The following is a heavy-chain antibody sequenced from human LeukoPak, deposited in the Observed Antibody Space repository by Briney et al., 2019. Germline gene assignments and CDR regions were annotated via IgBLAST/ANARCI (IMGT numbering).Heavy chain of an antibody. Sequence: PGGSLRLSCAASGFTFSSYGMHWVRQAPGKGLEWVAVISYDGSNKYYADSVKGRFTISRDNSKNTLYLQMNSLRAEDTAVYYCAKMAWNYDSSGYRDYWGQGTLVTVSS. CDR3: AKMAWNYDSSGYRDY. D-gene: IGHD3-22*01. CDR1: GFTFSSYG. J-gene: IGHJ4*02. CDR2: ISYDGSNK. V-gene: IGHV3-30*18.